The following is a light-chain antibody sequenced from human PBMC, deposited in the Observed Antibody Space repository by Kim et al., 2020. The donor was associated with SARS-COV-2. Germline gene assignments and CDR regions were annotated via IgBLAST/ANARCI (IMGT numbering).Light chain of an antibody. CDR1: QSISSY. Sequence: DIQMTQSPSSLSASVGDRVTITCRASQSISSYLNWYQQKPGKAPKLLIYAASSLQSGVPSRFSGSGSGTDFTLTISSLQPEDCATYDCQQSYTFGQGTKLEI. CDR3: QQSYT. CDR2: AAS. V-gene: IGKV1-39*01. J-gene: IGKJ2*01.